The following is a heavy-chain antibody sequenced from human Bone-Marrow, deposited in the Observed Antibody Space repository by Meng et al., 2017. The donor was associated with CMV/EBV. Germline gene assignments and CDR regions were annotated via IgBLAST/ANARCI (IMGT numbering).Heavy chain of an antibody. J-gene: IGHJ5*02. CDR1: GFTFSSYV. V-gene: IGHV3-23*01. D-gene: IGHD4-11*01. CDR2: ISGSGGDT. Sequence: GESLKISCAASGFTFSSYVMSWVRQAPGKGLEWVSTISGSGGDTYYADSVKGRFTISRDNSKNTLYLQMNSLRAEDTAVYYCARRSYSVNWFDPWGQGTLVTVSS. CDR3: ARRSYSVNWFDP.